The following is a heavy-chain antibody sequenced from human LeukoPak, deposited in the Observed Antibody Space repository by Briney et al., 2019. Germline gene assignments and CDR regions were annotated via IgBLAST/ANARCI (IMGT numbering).Heavy chain of an antibody. CDR1: GFTFDDYG. J-gene: IGHJ4*02. Sequence: GGSLRLSCAASGFTFDDYGMSWVRQAPGKGLEWVSGINWSGGSTGYADSVKGRFTISRDNAKNSLYLQMNSLRAEDTALYYCARDTRVGYSGYDYGDYFDYWGQGTLVTVSS. CDR2: INWSGGST. V-gene: IGHV3-20*04. D-gene: IGHD5-12*01. CDR3: ARDTRVGYSGYDYGDYFDY.